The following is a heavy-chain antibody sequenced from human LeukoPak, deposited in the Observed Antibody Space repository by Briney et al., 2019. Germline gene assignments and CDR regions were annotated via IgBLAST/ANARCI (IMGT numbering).Heavy chain of an antibody. V-gene: IGHV3-43*02. CDR1: GFTFDDYA. CDR2: ISGDGGST. CDR3: AKDKRGDYCCRTSCYDGFDY. J-gene: IGHJ4*02. Sequence: GGSLRLSCAASGFTFDDYAMHWVRQAPGKGLEWVSLISGDGGSTYYADSVKGRFTISRDNSKNSLYLQMNSLRTEHTALYYCAKDKRGDYCCRTSCYDGFDYWGQGTLVTVSS. D-gene: IGHD2-2*01.